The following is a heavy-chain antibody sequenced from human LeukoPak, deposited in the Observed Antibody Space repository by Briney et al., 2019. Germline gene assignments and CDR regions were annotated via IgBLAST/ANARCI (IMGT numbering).Heavy chain of an antibody. J-gene: IGHJ4*02. V-gene: IGHV3-15*01. CDR3: TTGITMVRGVIHLIDY. CDR2: IKSKTDGGTT. CDR1: GFTFSNAW. Sequence: GGSLTLSCAASGFTFSNAWMSWVRQAPGKGLEWVGRIKSKTDGGTTDYAAPVKGRFNISRDDSKNTLYLQMNSLKTEDTAVYYCTTGITMVRGVIHLIDYWGQGTLVTVSS. D-gene: IGHD3-10*01.